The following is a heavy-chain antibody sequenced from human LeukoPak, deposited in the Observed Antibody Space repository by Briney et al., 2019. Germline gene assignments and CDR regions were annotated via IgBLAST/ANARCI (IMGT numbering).Heavy chain of an antibody. D-gene: IGHD3-10*01. V-gene: IGHV4-34*01. CDR3: ARLKEVYYYGSGSYYNGDY. J-gene: IGHJ4*02. CDR1: GGSFSGYY. CDR2: INHSGST. Sequence: SETLSLTCAVSGGSFSGYYWSWIRQPPGKGLEWIGEINHSGSTNYNPSLKSRVTISVDTSKNQFSLKLSSVTAADTAVYYCARLKEVYYYGSGSYYNGDYWGQGTLVTVSS.